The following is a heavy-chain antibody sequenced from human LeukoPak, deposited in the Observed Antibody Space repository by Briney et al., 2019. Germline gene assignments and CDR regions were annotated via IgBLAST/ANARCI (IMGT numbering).Heavy chain of an antibody. CDR3: ARPKYSGYDHTLDY. J-gene: IGHJ4*02. V-gene: IGHV3-30*03. D-gene: IGHD5-12*01. Sequence: PGGSLRLSCAACRFTFGSYGMHWVRQAPGKGLKWVAVISYDGSNKYYADSVKGRFTISRDNSKNMLYLQMNGLRTEDTAVYYYARPKYSGYDHTLDYWGQGTLVTVSS. CDR2: ISYDGSNK. CDR1: RFTFGSYG.